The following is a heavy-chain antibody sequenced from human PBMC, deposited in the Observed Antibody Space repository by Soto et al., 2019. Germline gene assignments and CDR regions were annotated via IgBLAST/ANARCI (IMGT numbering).Heavy chain of an antibody. D-gene: IGHD6-13*01. J-gene: IGHJ4*02. CDR3: ARSRAAGNVYYFDY. CDR1: GGSFSGYY. CDR2: INHSGST. Sequence: PSETLSLTCAVYGGSFSGYYWSWIRQPPGKGLEWIGEINHSGSTNYNPSPKSRVTISVDTSKNQFSLILNSVTAADTAVYYCARSRAAGNVYYFDYWGQGTLVTVSS. V-gene: IGHV4-34*01.